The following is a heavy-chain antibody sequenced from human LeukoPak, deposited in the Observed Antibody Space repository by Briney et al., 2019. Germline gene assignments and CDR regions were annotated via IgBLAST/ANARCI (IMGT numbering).Heavy chain of an antibody. V-gene: IGHV3-21*06. J-gene: IGHJ4*02. Sequence: MPGGSLRLSCVASGFSFSDYNINWVRQAPGKGLEWVSSISGSSTHKFYADSVKGRFTISRDNAKSSLYLQMNGLRAEDTAVYYCARDGTRGYTGYDFDFWGQGTLVTVSS. CDR2: ISGSSTHK. D-gene: IGHD5-12*01. CDR1: GFSFSDYN. CDR3: ARDGTRGYTGYDFDF.